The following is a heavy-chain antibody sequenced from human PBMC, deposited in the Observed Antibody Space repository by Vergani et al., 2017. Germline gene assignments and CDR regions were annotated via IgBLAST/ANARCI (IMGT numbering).Heavy chain of an antibody. CDR2: IWYDGSNK. CDR1: GFTFSSYG. Sequence: QVQLVESGGGVVQPGRSLRLSCAASGFTFSSYGMHWVRQAPGKGLEWVAVIWYDGSNKYYADSVKGRFTISRDNSKNTLYLQMNSLRAEDTAVYYCARDQTTNGVPLPGYWGQGTLVTVSS. CDR3: ARDQTTNGVPLPGY. J-gene: IGHJ4*02. V-gene: IGHV3-33*01. D-gene: IGHD2-8*01.